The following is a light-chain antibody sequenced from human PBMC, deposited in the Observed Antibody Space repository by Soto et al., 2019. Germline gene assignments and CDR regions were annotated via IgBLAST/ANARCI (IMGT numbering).Light chain of an antibody. CDR1: SSEVGAYDY. V-gene: IGLV2-14*03. CDR2: EVS. CDR3: ASHTYSNTRV. Sequence: QSALTQPASVSGSPGQSIAISCTGTSSEVGAYDYVSWYQQHPDKAPKLIIYEVSHRPAGVSNRFSASKYVNTATLTISVLQTEDEADYYCASHTYSNTRVFGTGTKVTVL. J-gene: IGLJ1*01.